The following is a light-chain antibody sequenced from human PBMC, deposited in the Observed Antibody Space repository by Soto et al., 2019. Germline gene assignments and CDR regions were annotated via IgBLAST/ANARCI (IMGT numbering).Light chain of an antibody. CDR2: EVS. CDR1: SSDVGGYNH. V-gene: IGLV2-14*01. CDR3: SSYTRSSARV. Sequence: QSVLTQSASVSGSPGQSITISCTGTSSDVGGYNHVSWYQQHPGKAPKLMIYEVSNRPSGVSNRFSGSKSGNTASLTISGLQAEDEADYFCSSYTRSSARVFGTGTKLTVL. J-gene: IGLJ1*01.